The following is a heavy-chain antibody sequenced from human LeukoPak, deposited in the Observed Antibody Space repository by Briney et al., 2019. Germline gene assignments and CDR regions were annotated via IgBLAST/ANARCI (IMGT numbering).Heavy chain of an antibody. V-gene: IGHV3-21*06. Sequence: GGSLRLSCAASGFTFSNYNMNWVRQAPGKGLEWVSSISSDNRYIYYADSVRGRFTISRDNAKNSLFLQMSGLRVEDTAVYYCARAGIAAAVLDYWGQGTLVTVSS. CDR1: GFTFSNYN. D-gene: IGHD6-13*01. CDR3: ARAGIAAAVLDY. CDR2: ISSDNRYI. J-gene: IGHJ4*02.